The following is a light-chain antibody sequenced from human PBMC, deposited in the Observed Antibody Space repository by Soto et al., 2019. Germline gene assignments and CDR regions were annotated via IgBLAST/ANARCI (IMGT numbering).Light chain of an antibody. V-gene: IGKV3-15*01. J-gene: IGKJ1*01. Sequence: VMTRSPATLSASAGEESALSCRAGQTVSSNLAWYQHKPGRAPTLLIYATSTRATDVSARFSGSGDGTEFTLTISSLQPEDFAVYYCQQHNNWPQVSFGPGTKVDI. CDR1: QTVSSN. CDR2: ATS. CDR3: QQHNNWPQVS.